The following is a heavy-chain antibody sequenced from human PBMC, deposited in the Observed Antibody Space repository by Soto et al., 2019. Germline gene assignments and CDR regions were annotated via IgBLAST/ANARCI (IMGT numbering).Heavy chain of an antibody. CDR2: INHSGGT. CDR1: GGSFSGYY. J-gene: IGHJ4*02. Sequence: PSESLSLTCAVYGGSFSGYYWSWIRQPPGKGLEWIGEINHSGGTNYNPSLKSRVTISVDTSKNQFSLKLSSVTAADTAVYYCARAYYYGSGSYRGARIFDYWGQGTLVPVSS. CDR3: ARAYYYGSGSYRGARIFDY. V-gene: IGHV4-34*01. D-gene: IGHD3-10*01.